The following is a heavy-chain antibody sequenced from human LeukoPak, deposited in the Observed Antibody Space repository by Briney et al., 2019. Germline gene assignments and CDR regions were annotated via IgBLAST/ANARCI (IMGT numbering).Heavy chain of an antibody. CDR1: GLIFRSFV. Sequence: GGSLRLSCEASGLIFRSFVMSWVRQVPGKGLEWVSGIGGSGDTTYYADSVKGRFTISRDDSKNTLYLQMNSLRAEDTAVYYCAKDSSGYYFGLPGDAFDIWGQGAMVTVSS. J-gene: IGHJ3*02. CDR3: AKDSSGYYFGLPGDAFDI. V-gene: IGHV3-23*01. CDR2: IGGSGDTT. D-gene: IGHD3-22*01.